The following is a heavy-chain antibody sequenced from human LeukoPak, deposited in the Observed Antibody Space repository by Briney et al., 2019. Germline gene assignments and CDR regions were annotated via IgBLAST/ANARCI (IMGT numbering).Heavy chain of an antibody. CDR2: FDPEDGET. CDR1: GYTLTELS. Sequence: ASVKVSCKVSGYTLTELSMHWVRQAPGKGLEWMGGFDPEDGETIYAQKFQGRVTMTEDTSTDTAYMELSSLRSEDTAVYYCATLARSGDWFDPWGQGTLVTVSS. J-gene: IGHJ5*02. V-gene: IGHV1-24*01. D-gene: IGHD3-10*01. CDR3: ATLARSGDWFDP.